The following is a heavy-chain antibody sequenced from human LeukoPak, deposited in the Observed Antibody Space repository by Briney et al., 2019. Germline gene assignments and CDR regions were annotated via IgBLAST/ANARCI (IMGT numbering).Heavy chain of an antibody. CDR2: ISYDGSNK. Sequence: GGSLRLSCAASGFTFSSYAMHWVRQAPGKGLEWVAVISYDGSNKYYADSVKGRFTISRDNSKNTLYLQMNSLRAEDTAVYYCAKGGDFWSGPQFDYWGQGTLVTVSS. V-gene: IGHV3-30-3*01. CDR3: AKGGDFWSGPQFDY. CDR1: GFTFSSYA. D-gene: IGHD3-3*01. J-gene: IGHJ4*02.